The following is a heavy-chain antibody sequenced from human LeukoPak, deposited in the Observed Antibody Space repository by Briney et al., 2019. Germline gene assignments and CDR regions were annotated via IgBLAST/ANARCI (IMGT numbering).Heavy chain of an antibody. D-gene: IGHD5-24*01. Sequence: SETLSLTCAVSGGSISSSNWWSWVRQPPGKGLEWIGEIYHSGSTNYNPSLKSRVTISVDKSKNQFSLKLSSVTAADTAVYYCARGMERWLPRRGAFDYWGQGTLVTVSS. V-gene: IGHV4-4*02. CDR1: GGSISSSNW. CDR2: IYHSGST. CDR3: ARGMERWLPRRGAFDY. J-gene: IGHJ4*02.